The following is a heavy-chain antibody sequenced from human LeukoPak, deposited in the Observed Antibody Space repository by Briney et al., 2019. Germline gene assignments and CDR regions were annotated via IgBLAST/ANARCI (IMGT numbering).Heavy chain of an antibody. CDR2: ISYDENNQ. D-gene: IGHD2-15*01. J-gene: IGHJ4*02. CDR1: GFAFSSLA. Sequence: GGSLRLSCAVSGFAFSSLAMHWVRQAPGKGLEWVAFISYDENNQYYADSVKDRFTISRDNSKNTLYLQMNNLRAEDTAIYYCARVGSRYCSGANCYDGFWGQGTLVSVSS. CDR3: ARVGSRYCSGANCYDGF. V-gene: IGHV3-30-3*01.